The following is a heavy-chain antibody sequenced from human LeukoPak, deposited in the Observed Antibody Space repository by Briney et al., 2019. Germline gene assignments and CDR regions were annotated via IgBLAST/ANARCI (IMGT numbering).Heavy chain of an antibody. CDR2: INPSGGST. CDR1: GFSFTSYE. J-gene: IGHJ4*02. V-gene: IGHV1-46*01. CDR3: ARDSRALRYFDWLLPYYFDY. D-gene: IGHD3-9*01. Sequence: GASVKVSCKASGFSFTSYEINWVRQAPGQGLEWMGIINPSGGSTSYAQKFQGRVTMTRDTSTSTVYMELSSLRSEDTAVYYCARDSRALRYFDWLLPYYFDYWGQGTLVTVSS.